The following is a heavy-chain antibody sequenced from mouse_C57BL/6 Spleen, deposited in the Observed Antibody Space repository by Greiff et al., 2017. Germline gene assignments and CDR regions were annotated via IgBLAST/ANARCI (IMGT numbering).Heavy chain of an antibody. D-gene: IGHD2-3*01. CDR2: IRLKSDNYAT. J-gene: IGHJ2*01. V-gene: IGHV6-3*01. CDR3: TRDGYFDY. Sequence: EVQGVESGGGLVQPGGSMKLSCVASGFTFSNYWMNWVRQSPEKGLEWVAQIRLKSDNYATHYAESVKGRFTISRDDSKSSVYLQMNDLSAEDTGIYYCTRDGYFDYWGQGTTLTVSS. CDR1: GFTFSNYW.